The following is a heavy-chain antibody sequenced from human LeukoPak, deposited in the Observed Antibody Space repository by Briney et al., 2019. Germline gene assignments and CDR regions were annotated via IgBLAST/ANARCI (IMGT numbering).Heavy chain of an antibody. J-gene: IGHJ4*02. Sequence: GASVKVSCKASGYTFTGYYMHWVRQAPGQGLEWMGWINPNSGGANYAQKFQGRVTMTRDTSISTAYMELSRLRSDDTAVYYCARVYYGSGIGTYGYWGQGTLVTVSS. CDR1: GYTFTGYY. CDR2: INPNSGGA. CDR3: ARVYYGSGIGTYGY. D-gene: IGHD3-10*01. V-gene: IGHV1-2*02.